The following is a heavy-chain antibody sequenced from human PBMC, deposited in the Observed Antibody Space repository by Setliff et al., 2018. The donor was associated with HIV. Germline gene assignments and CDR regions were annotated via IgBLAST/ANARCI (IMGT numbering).Heavy chain of an antibody. Sequence: SETLSLTCTVSGASISRGNYYWTWIRQRPGKGLEWIAFIYYSGSTYDSPSLKSRLMISVDTSKNQFSLNMTSVTAADTAVYFCARVVYTYYYVDVWG. CDR3: ARVVYTYYYVDV. CDR2: IYYSGST. D-gene: IGHD4-4*01. J-gene: IGHJ6*03. CDR1: GASISRGNYY. V-gene: IGHV4-30-4*08.